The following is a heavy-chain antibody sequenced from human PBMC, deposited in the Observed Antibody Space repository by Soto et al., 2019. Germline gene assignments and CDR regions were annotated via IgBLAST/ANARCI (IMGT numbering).Heavy chain of an antibody. CDR2: IYYSGST. CDR3: ARDNCGGDCSKSWGYYYYGMDV. J-gene: IGHJ6*02. D-gene: IGHD2-21*02. CDR1: GGSISSGGYY. Sequence: QVQLQESGPGLVKPSQTLSLTCTVSGGSISSGGYYWSWIRQHPGKGLEWIGYIYYSGSTYYNPSLKRRVTISVDTSKNQFSLKLSSVTAADTAVYYCARDNCGGDCSKSWGYYYYGMDVWGQGTTVTVSS. V-gene: IGHV4-31*03.